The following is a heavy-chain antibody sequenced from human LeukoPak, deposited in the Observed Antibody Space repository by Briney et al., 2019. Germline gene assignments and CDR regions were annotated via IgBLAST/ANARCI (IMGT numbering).Heavy chain of an antibody. V-gene: IGHV3-7*01. J-gene: IGHJ1*01. D-gene: IGHD1-26*01. CDR1: GFTFSSYW. CDR3: ASQTNSGSYYFGPAEYFQH. CDR2: IKQDGSEK. Sequence: QPGGSLRLSCAASGFTFSSYWMSWVRQAPGKGLEWVANIKQDGSEKYYVDSVKGRFTISRDNAKNSLYLQMNSLRAEDTAVYYCASQTNSGSYYFGPAEYFQHWGQGTLVTVSS.